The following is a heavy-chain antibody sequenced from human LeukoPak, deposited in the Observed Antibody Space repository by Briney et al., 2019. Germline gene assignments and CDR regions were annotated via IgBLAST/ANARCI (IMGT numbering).Heavy chain of an antibody. D-gene: IGHD3-10*01. CDR3: ARVWWFGESHYFDY. J-gene: IGHJ4*02. Sequence: SETLSLTCTVSGGSISSYYWSWIRQPPGKGLEWIGYIYYSGSTNYNPSLKSRVTISVDMSKNQFSLKLSSVTAADTAVYYCARVWWFGESHYFDYWGQGTLVTVPS. CDR1: GGSISSYY. CDR2: IYYSGST. V-gene: IGHV4-59*01.